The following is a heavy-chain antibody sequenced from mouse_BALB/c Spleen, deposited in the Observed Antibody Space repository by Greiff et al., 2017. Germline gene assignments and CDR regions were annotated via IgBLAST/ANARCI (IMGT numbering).Heavy chain of an antibody. CDR1: GFTFSSYA. J-gene: IGHJ4*01. CDR2: ISSGGSYT. CDR3: AREAYDYGDYYAMDY. Sequence: EVQVVESGGGLVKPGGSLKLSCAASGFTFSSYAMSWVRQTPEKRLEWVATISSGGSYTYYPDSVTGRFTISRDNAKNTLYLQMSSLRSEDTAMYYCAREAYDYGDYYAMDYWGQGTSVTVSS. D-gene: IGHD2-4*01. V-gene: IGHV5-9-3*01.